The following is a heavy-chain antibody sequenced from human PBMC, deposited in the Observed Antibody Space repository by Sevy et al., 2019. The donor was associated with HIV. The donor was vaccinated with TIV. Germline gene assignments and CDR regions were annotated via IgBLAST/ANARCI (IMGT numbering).Heavy chain of an antibody. CDR1: GDSISGNSFY. CDR3: ARQICTSSTCSRPYYYYMDV. D-gene: IGHD2-2*01. CDR2: VFYSGHYSDSP. Sequence: SETLSLTCTVSGDSISGNSFYWGWIRQSPGQGLEWVGSVFYSGHYSDSPDYNPSLKSRVTIYFDPSKNQFSLKLTSVTAADTAVYYCARQICTSSTCSRPYYYYMDVSGGGTSVTVSS. V-gene: IGHV4-39*01. J-gene: IGHJ6*03.